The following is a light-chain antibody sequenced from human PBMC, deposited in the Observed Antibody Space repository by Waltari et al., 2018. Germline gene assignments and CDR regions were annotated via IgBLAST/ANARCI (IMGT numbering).Light chain of an antibody. V-gene: IGLV1-47*01. CDR3: GAWDDSLTVR. Sequence: QSVLTQPPSASGTPGQRVTISCSGSSSNIGSSFVCWYQPRPGTAPKLLIYRNDQRPSGVPDRFSGSRSGTSASLAISGLRSEDEADYYCGAWDDSLTVRFGGGTKLTVL. CDR1: SSNIGSSF. CDR2: RND. J-gene: IGLJ3*02.